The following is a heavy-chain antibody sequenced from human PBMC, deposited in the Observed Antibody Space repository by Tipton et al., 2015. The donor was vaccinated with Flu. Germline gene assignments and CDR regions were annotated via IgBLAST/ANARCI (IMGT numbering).Heavy chain of an antibody. CDR1: GYNFAKYW. CDR2: LYPDDSDA. V-gene: IGHV5-51*01. D-gene: IGHD2/OR15-2a*01. CDR3: ARQGSVNPRMEYTFHI. Sequence: VQLVQSGAEVKKPGDALKISCQGSGYNFAKYWIGWVRQLPGKGLEWMGTLYPDDSDATYSPSFQGHVTISADRSTSTAFLQWTSLKASDTAMYYCARQGSVNPRMEYTFHIWGQGTMVTVSS. J-gene: IGHJ3*02.